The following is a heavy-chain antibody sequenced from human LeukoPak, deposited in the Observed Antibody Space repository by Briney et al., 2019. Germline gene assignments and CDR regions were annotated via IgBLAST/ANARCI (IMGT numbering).Heavy chain of an antibody. CDR3: ATDSPETAAFDY. Sequence: GGSLRLSCTASGFSFSTYSMNWVRQAPGKGLEWVSYIVGSSSNIYYADSVKGRFTISRDNAKNSLYLQMDSLRAEDTAVYYCATDSPETAAFDYWGQGTLVAVSS. CDR1: GFSFSTYS. CDR2: IVGSSSNI. D-gene: IGHD1-1*01. V-gene: IGHV3-48*04. J-gene: IGHJ4*02.